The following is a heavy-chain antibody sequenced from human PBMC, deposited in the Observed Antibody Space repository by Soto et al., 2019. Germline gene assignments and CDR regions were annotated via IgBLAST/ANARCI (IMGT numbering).Heavy chain of an antibody. Sequence: SETLSLTCTVSGGSISSGGYYWSWIRQHPGKGLEWIGYIYYSGSTYYNPSLKSRVTISVDTSKNQFSLKLSSVTAADTAVYYCARDRSWGSYRYWGQGTLVTVSS. D-gene: IGHD3-16*02. CDR2: IYYSGST. CDR3: ARDRSWGSYRY. J-gene: IGHJ4*02. V-gene: IGHV4-31*03. CDR1: GGSISSGGYY.